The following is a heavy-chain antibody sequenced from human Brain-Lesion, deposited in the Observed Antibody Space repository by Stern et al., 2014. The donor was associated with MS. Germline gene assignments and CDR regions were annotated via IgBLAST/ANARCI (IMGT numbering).Heavy chain of an antibody. V-gene: IGHV4-4*02. CDR2: SDHSGST. CDR3: ARFPASRPHVFDS. CDR1: GGSISSSNW. Sequence: QVQLVESGPGLVKPSGTLSLTCAVSGGSISSSNWWSWVRQSPGKGLEWIGESDHSGSTIYNPSLKSRVTVSVDKSKNRFSLNLRSVPPADTAVYFCARFPASRPHVFDSWGQGTLVTVSS. J-gene: IGHJ4*02. D-gene: IGHD6-13*01.